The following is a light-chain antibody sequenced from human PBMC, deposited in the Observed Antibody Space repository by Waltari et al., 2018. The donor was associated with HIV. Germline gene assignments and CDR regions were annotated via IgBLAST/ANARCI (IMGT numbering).Light chain of an antibody. J-gene: IGKJ1*01. CDR1: RNIRNW. V-gene: IGKV1-5*03. Sequence: DIQMTQSPSTLSASVGDRVTITCRASRNIRNWLDWYQQKPGKAPKLLIYKVSTLESGVPSRFSGSGSGTEITLTISGLQPDDSATYYCQQFNYFWTFGQGTKVEIK. CDR3: QQFNYFWT. CDR2: KVS.